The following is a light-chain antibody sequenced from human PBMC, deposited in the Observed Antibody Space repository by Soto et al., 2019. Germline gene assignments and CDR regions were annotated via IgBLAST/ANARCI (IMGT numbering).Light chain of an antibody. CDR1: QDISTS. CDR3: QQYNNWWT. Sequence: DIQLTQSPSFLSASVGDRVTFTCRASQDISTSLAWYQHKPGKAPELLIYAASTLQSGVPSGFSGSGSGTEFTLTISSLQSEDFGVYYCQQYNNWWTFGQGTKGDIK. J-gene: IGKJ1*01. V-gene: IGKV1-9*01. CDR2: AAS.